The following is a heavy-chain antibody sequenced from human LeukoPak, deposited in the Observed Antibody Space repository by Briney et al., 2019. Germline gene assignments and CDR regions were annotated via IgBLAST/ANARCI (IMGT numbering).Heavy chain of an antibody. CDR2: INHSGST. CDR3: GIIARLYCSSTSCYAGFDY. Sequence: SETLSLTCAVYGGSFSGYYWSWIRQPPGKGLEWIGEINHSGSTNYNPSLKSRVTISVDTSKNQFSLKLSSVTAADTAVYYCGIIARLYCSSTSCYAGFDYWGQGTLVTVSS. D-gene: IGHD2-2*01. CDR1: GGSFSGYY. V-gene: IGHV4-34*01. J-gene: IGHJ4*02.